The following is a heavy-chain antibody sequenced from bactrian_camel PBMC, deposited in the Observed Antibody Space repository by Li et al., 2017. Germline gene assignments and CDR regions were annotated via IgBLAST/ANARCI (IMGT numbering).Heavy chain of an antibody. J-gene: IGHJ6*01. CDR3: AARRFGWGCSFGPVVAGDFVY. V-gene: IGHV3S1*01. CDR1: GDIFSSIC. Sequence: VQLVESGGASVQSGGSLSLSCVATGDIFSSICMAWFRQAPGKEREGVAAIYGEAGEAISTNYADSVKGRFTISLDNAKQTLYLQMNSLKPEDTAMYYCAARRFGWGCSFGPVVAGDFVYWGQGTQVTVS. D-gene: IGHD6*01. CDR2: IYGEAGEAIST.